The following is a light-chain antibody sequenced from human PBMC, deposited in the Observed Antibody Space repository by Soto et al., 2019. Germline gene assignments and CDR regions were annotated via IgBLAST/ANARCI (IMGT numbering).Light chain of an antibody. CDR1: SSDVGGYNY. CDR3: SSYTSSSTLDYVV. Sequence: QSALTQPASVSGSPGQSITISCTGTSSDVGGYNYVSWYQQHPGKAPKLMIYDVSNRPSGVSNRFSGSKSGNTASLTISGLQAEDEADYYCSSYTSSSTLDYVVFGGGTQLTVL. CDR2: DVS. V-gene: IGLV2-14*01. J-gene: IGLJ2*01.